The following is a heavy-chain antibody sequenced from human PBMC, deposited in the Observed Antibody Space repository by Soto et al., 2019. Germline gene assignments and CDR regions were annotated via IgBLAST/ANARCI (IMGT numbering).Heavy chain of an antibody. CDR1: GFTFSSYG. CDR3: ARGARSPFGD. V-gene: IGHV3-33*01. J-gene: IGHJ4*02. Sequence: QVQLVESGGGVVQPGRSLRLSCAASGFTFSSYGMHWVRQAPGKGLEWVAVIWYDGSNKYYADSVKGRFTISRDNSKNTLYLQMNSLRGEDTAVYYCARGARSPFGDWGQGTLVTVSS. CDR2: IWYDGSNK. D-gene: IGHD3-10*01.